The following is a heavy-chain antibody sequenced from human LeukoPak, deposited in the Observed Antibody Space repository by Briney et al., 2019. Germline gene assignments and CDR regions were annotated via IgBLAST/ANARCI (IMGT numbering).Heavy chain of an antibody. J-gene: IGHJ4*02. D-gene: IGHD5-24*01. Sequence: PGGSLRLSCAASGFTFSRYAMSWVRQAPGKGLEWVSGISGSGGSTYNADSVKGRFTISRDNSKNTLYLQMNTLRAEDTAVYYCASRDGYKNPGDNGKAFDYWGQGTLVTVSS. CDR1: GFTFSRYA. CDR3: ASRDGYKNPGDNGKAFDY. CDR2: ISGSGGST. V-gene: IGHV3-23*01.